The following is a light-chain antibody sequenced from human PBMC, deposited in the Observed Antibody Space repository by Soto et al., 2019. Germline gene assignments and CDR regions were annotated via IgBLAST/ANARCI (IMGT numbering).Light chain of an antibody. CDR3: KQSYSTPPT. V-gene: IGKV1-39*01. Sequence: DIQMTQSPSSPSASVGDRVTITCRASQSISSYLNWYQQKPGKAPKLLIYAASSLQSGVPSRFSGSGSGTDFTLTISSLQPEDFATYYCKQSYSTPPTFGQGTRLEI. CDR2: AAS. J-gene: IGKJ5*01. CDR1: QSISSY.